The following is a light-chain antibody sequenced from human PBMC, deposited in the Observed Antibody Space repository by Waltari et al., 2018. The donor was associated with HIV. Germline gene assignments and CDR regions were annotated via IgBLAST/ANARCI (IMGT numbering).Light chain of an antibody. V-gene: IGLV1-44*01. J-gene: IGLJ2*01. CDR2: SNK. CDR1: GSNIGGNP. Sequence: QSVLTQPPSASGTPGQRATVSCSGSGSNIGGNPANWYQQLPGTTPKLLIHSNKQRPSGVPDRFSGSKSGTSASLAISGLQSEDEADYYCAAWDDRLNGVVFGGGTKLTVL. CDR3: AAWDDRLNGVV.